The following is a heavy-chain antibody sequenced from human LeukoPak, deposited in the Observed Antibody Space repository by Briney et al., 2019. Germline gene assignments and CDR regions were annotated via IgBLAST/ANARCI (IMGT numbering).Heavy chain of an antibody. CDR1: GFTFSSYE. D-gene: IGHD3-22*01. CDR2: IKSKTDGGTT. J-gene: IGHJ6*03. Sequence: GGSLRLSCAASGFTFSSYEVNWVRQAPGKGLEWVGRIKSKTDGGTTDYAAPVKGRFTISRDDSKNTLYLQMNSLKTEDTAVYYCTTDPRYYDSSGYGMDVWGKGTTVTVSS. V-gene: IGHV3-15*01. CDR3: TTDPRYYDSSGYGMDV.